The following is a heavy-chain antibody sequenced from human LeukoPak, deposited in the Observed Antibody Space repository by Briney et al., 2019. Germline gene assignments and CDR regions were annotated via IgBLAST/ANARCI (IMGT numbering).Heavy chain of an antibody. V-gene: IGHV4-59*01. Sequence: SETLSLTCTVSGASFSSYSWSWIRRPPGKGLEWIGDIYYIGSTNYNPSLESRVTISIDTSKSQFSLKLSSVTAADTAVYYCARGRYSSGPWGQGTLVTVSS. D-gene: IGHD6-19*01. CDR2: IYYIGST. J-gene: IGHJ5*02. CDR1: GASFSSYS. CDR3: ARGRYSSGP.